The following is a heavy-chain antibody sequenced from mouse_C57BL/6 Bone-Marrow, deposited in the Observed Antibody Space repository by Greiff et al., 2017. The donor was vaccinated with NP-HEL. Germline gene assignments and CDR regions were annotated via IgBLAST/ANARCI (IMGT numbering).Heavy chain of an antibody. D-gene: IGHD3-2*02. CDR1: GFSLTSYA. J-gene: IGHJ4*01. CDR2: IWTGGGT. CDR3: ARTYSSGYVGDY. Sequence: QVQLKQSGPGLVAPSQSLSITCTVSGFSLTSYAISWVRQPPGKGLEWFGVIWTGGGTNYNSALKSRLSISKDNSKSQVFLKMNSLQTDDTARYYCARTYSSGYVGDYWGQGTSVTVSS. V-gene: IGHV2-9-1*01.